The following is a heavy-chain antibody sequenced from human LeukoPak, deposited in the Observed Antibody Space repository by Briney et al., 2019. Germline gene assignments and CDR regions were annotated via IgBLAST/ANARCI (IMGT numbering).Heavy chain of an antibody. CDR3: ARDHLPNLAYNWFDP. D-gene: IGHD2-8*01. V-gene: IGHV4-34*01. CDR1: GGSFSGYY. J-gene: IGHJ5*02. CDR2: INHSGST. Sequence: SETLSLTCAVYGGSFSGYYWSWIRQPPGKGLEWIGEINHSGSTNYNPSLKSRVTISVDTSKNQFSLKLSSVTAADTAVYYCARDHLPNLAYNWFDPWGQGTLVTVSS.